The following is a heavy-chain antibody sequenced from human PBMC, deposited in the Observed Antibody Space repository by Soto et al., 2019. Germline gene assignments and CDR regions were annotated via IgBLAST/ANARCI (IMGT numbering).Heavy chain of an antibody. Sequence: QVQLQESGPGLVKPSETLSLTCTVSGVSISNYYWSWIRQPAGKGLEWIGRLSTSGNTNYNPSLKSRVTMSLDTSKNQFSLMLSSVTAADTAVYYCRRDFDYWGQGTLITVSS. D-gene: IGHD6-6*01. CDR2: LSTSGNT. CDR3: RRDFDY. V-gene: IGHV4-4*07. CDR1: GVSISNYY. J-gene: IGHJ4*02.